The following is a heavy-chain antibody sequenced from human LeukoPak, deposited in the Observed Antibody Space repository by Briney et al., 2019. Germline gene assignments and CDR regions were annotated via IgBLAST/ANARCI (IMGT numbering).Heavy chain of an antibody. J-gene: IGHJ6*04. CDR1: GYTFTKYY. Sequence: ASVKVSCKASGYTFTKYYIHWVRQAPGQGLEWMGLINPGGDNTNYAQNFQGRVTMTRDTSTSTVYMELSSLTSEDTAVCYCTVRSRGSGSYYGDVWGKGTTVTVSS. V-gene: IGHV1-46*01. CDR3: TVRSRGSGSYYGDV. CDR2: INPGGDNT. D-gene: IGHD3-10*01.